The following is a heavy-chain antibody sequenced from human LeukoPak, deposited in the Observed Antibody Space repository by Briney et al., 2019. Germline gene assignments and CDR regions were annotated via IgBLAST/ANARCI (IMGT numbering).Heavy chain of an antibody. J-gene: IGHJ1*01. Sequence: ASVKVSCKASGYTFTGYYMHWVRPAPGQGLEWMGWINPNSGGTNYAQKFQGRVTMTRDTSISTAYMELSRLRSDDTAVYYCARERITIFGEVFQYWGQGTLVTVSS. CDR3: ARERITIFGEVFQY. V-gene: IGHV1-2*02. CDR1: GYTFTGYY. D-gene: IGHD3-9*01. CDR2: INPNSGGT.